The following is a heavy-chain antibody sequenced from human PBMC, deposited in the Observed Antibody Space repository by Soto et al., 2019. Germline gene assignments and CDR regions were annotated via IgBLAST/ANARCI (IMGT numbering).Heavy chain of an antibody. Sequence: SELMSVTYTVSGDYISSFYWSWIRQPPGKGLEWIGYIYYSGSTNYNPSLKSRVTISVDTPKNQFSLKLTSVTSADTAVYYCARGLATIGTRGQGPLVTGTS. D-gene: IGHD5-12*01. CDR3: ARGLATIGT. CDR1: GDYISSFY. J-gene: IGHJ4*02. V-gene: IGHV4-59*01. CDR2: IYYSGST.